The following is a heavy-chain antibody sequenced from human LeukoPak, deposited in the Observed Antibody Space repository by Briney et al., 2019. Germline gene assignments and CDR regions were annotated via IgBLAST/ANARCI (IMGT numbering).Heavy chain of an antibody. CDR3: ARTVGATLALDY. V-gene: IGHV1-46*01. D-gene: IGHD1-26*01. CDR1: GYTFTSYY. CDR2: INPSGGST. J-gene: IGHJ4*02. Sequence: ASVKVSCKASGYTFTSYYMHWVRQAPGQGLEWMGIINPSGGSTSYAQKFQGRVTMTRDTSTSTVYMELSSLRSEDTAVYYCARTVGATLALDYWGQGTLVTGSS.